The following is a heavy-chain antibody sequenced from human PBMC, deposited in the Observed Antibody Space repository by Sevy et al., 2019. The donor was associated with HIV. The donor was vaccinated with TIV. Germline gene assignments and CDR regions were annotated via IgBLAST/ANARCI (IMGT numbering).Heavy chain of an antibody. CDR2: ISSSSSYI. CDR3: ARASQQLVLLREYYFDY. V-gene: IGHV3-21*01. J-gene: IGHJ4*02. D-gene: IGHD6-13*01. Sequence: GGSLRLSCAASGFTFNIYSMNWVRQAPGKGLEWVSSISSSSSYIYYADSLKGRFTVSRDNAKNSLYLQVNSLRAEDTAVYYCARASQQLVLLREYYFDYWGQGTLVTVSS. CDR1: GFTFNIYS.